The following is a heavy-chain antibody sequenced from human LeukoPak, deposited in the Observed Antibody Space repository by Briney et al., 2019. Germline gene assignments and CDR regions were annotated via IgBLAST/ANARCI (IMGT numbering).Heavy chain of an antibody. CDR2: IYYSGST. CDR1: GGSISSYY. V-gene: IGHV4-59*01. Sequence: PSETLSLTCSVSGGSISSYYWSWIRQPPGKGLEWIGYIYYSGSTHYNPSLKSRVTITVDTSKNQFSLKLSSVTAADTAVYFCARRATSSSSPFDYWGQGTLVTVSS. J-gene: IGHJ4*02. D-gene: IGHD6-6*01. CDR3: ARRATSSSSPFDY.